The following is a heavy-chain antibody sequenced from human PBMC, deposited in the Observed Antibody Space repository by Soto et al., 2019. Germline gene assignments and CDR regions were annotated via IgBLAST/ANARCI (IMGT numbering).Heavy chain of an antibody. D-gene: IGHD3-10*01. V-gene: IGHV3-30-3*01. CDR1: GFTFSSYA. Sequence: QVQLVESGGGVVQPGRSLRLSCAASGFTFSSYAMHWVRQAPGKGLEWVAVISYDGSNKYYADSVKGRFTISRDNSKNTLYLQMNSLRAEATAVYYCARQVGDWGQGTLVTVSS. CDR3: ARQVGD. CDR2: ISYDGSNK. J-gene: IGHJ1*01.